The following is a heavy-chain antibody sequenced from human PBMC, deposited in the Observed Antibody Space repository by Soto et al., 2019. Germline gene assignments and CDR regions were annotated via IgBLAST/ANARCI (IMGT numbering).Heavy chain of an antibody. V-gene: IGHV4-59*08. J-gene: IGHJ4*02. CDR3: ARALKEYYYDSNPYYYFDS. D-gene: IGHD3-22*01. CDR2: ISDNGST. Sequence: SATRSLTCPVSGFSISGYYWSWIRHPPGKGLQWIAYISDNGSTNCSPSLKSRITISVDTSKDQFSLQLTSVTAADTAVYYCARALKEYYYDSNPYYYFDSWGQGTLVTVS. CDR1: GFSISGYY.